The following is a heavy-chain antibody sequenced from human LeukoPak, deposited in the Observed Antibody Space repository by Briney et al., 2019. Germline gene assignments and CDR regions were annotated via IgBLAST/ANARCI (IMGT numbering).Heavy chain of an antibody. D-gene: IGHD3-10*01. J-gene: IGHJ4*02. V-gene: IGHV3-23*01. CDR3: AKIRWFGGPTPY. Sequence: GGSLRLSCAAPGFTFSSYATSWVRQAPGKGLEWVSAISGSGGRTYYADSVKGRFTISRDNSKNTLYLQMNSRRAEDTAVYYCAKIRWFGGPTPYWGQGTLVTVSS. CDR1: GFTFSSYA. CDR2: ISGSGGRT.